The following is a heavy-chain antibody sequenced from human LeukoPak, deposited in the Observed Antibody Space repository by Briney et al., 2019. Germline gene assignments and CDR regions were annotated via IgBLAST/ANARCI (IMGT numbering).Heavy chain of an antibody. CDR2: IYYGGST. CDR3: ARSQGSGTYSGGY. CDR1: GASISSYY. D-gene: IGHD3-10*01. Sequence: SETLSLTCSVSGASISSYYWSWIRQPPGKGLEWIGYIYYGGSTYHNPSLKSRVTISMDTSKNQFYLKLSSVTAADTAVYYCARSQGSGTYSGGYWGQGTLATVSS. J-gene: IGHJ4*02. V-gene: IGHV4-59*08.